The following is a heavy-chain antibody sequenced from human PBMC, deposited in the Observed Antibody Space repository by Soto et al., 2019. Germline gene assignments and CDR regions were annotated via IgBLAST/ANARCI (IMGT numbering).Heavy chain of an antibody. D-gene: IGHD6-6*01. J-gene: IGHJ4*02. Sequence: QVQLVESGGGVVQPGRSLRLSCAASGFTFSSYGMHWVRQAPGKGLEWVAVISYDGSNKYYADSVKGRFTISRDNSKNTLYLQMNSLRAEDTAVYYCAKDSSSSALGDYWGQGTLVTVSS. V-gene: IGHV3-30*18. CDR2: ISYDGSNK. CDR1: GFTFSSYG. CDR3: AKDSSSSALGDY.